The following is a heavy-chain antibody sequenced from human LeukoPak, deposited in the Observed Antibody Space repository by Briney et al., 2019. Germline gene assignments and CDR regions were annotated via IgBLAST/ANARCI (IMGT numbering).Heavy chain of an antibody. CDR1: GGSISSSRYY. Sequence: PSETLSLTCTVSGGSISSSRYYWGWIRQPPGKGLEWIGSISYGGSSYYNPSPKSRVTMSVDTSKNQFSLKLSSVTAADTALYYCARVGSSWPRDSYFDYWGQGTLVTVSS. D-gene: IGHD6-13*01. CDR2: ISYGGSS. V-gene: IGHV4-39*07. J-gene: IGHJ4*02. CDR3: ARVGSSWPRDSYFDY.